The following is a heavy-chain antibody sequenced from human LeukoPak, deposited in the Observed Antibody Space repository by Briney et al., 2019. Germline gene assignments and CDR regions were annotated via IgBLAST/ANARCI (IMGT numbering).Heavy chain of an antibody. CDR2: IYHSGRT. CDR1: GGSISSSNW. Sequence: PSETLSLTCAVSGGSISSSNWWSWVRQPPGKGLEWIGEIYHSGRTKYNPSLKSRGTISVDKSKNQFSLKPSSVTAADTAVYFCARGPYSYDSSGAFDIWGQGTMVTVSS. J-gene: IGHJ3*02. D-gene: IGHD3-22*01. CDR3: ARGPYSYDSSGAFDI. V-gene: IGHV4-4*02.